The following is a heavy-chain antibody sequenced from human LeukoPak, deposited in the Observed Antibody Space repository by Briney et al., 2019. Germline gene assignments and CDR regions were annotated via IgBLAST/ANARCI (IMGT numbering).Heavy chain of an antibody. CDR2: IWYDGSDK. CDR1: GFTFRNHG. Sequence: GGSLRLSCAASGFTFRNHGMHWVRQAPGKGLEWVAVIWYDGSDKYYADSAKGRLTISRDNSKDMLYLQMNSLTVEDTAVYYCARWGDGIKFDYWGQGTLVTVSS. V-gene: IGHV3-33*01. J-gene: IGHJ4*02. D-gene: IGHD1-14*01. CDR3: ARWGDGIKFDY.